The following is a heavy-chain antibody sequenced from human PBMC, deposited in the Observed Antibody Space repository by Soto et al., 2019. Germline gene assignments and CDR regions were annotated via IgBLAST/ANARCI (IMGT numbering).Heavy chain of an antibody. J-gene: IGHJ4*02. CDR1: GYTFTSYC. CDR3: AAAPVSGSYLDY. Sequence: ASVKVSCKASGYTFTSYCMHWVRQAPGQGLEWMGIINPIGGSTSYAQKFQGRVSMTRATSTSTVYMELSSLRSEDTALYYCAAAPVSGSYLDYWGQGTLVTVSS. D-gene: IGHD3-10*01. CDR2: INPIGGST. V-gene: IGHV1-46*03.